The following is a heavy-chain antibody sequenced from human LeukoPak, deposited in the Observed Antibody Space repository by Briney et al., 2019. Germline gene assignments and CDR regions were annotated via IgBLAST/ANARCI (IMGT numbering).Heavy chain of an antibody. CDR3: AKDAPYYYYMDV. Sequence: PGGSLRLSCAASGFTFSSYDMHWVRQATGKGLEWVSAIGTAGDTYYPGSVKGRFTISRENAKNSLYLQMNSLRAEDTAVYYCAKDAPYYYYMDVWGKGTTVTISS. CDR1: GFTFSSYD. J-gene: IGHJ6*03. V-gene: IGHV3-13*01. CDR2: IGTAGDT.